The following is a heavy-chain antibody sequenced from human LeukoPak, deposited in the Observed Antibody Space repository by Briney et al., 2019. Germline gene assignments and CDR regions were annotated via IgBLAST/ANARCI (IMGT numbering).Heavy chain of an antibody. D-gene: IGHD6-19*01. J-gene: IGHJ3*02. V-gene: IGHV3-21*01. Sequence: GGSLRLSCAASGFTFSSYSMNWVRQAPGKGLEWVSSISSSSSYIYYADSVKGRFTISRDNAKNSLYLQMNSLRAEDTAVYYCARVWYSSGWYRAFDIWGQGTMVTVSS. CDR2: ISSSSSYI. CDR3: ARVWYSSGWYRAFDI. CDR1: GFTFSSYS.